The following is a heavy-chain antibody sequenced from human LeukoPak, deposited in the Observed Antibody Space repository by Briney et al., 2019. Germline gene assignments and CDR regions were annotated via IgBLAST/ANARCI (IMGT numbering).Heavy chain of an antibody. D-gene: IGHD6-13*01. CDR1: GFTFSSYS. CDR3: ARSIPYGTTWYGRSDY. Sequence: PGGSLRLSCAASGFTFSSYSMTWVRQAPGKGLEWVANIKPDGTTKFYVDSVKGRFTISRDNALNSLHLQMNSLRAEDTAIYYCARSIPYGTTWYGRSDYWGQGTLVTVSS. CDR2: IKPDGTTK. J-gene: IGHJ4*02. V-gene: IGHV3-7*03.